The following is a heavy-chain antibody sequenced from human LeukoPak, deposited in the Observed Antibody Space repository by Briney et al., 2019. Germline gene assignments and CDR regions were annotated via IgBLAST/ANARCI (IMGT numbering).Heavy chain of an antibody. J-gene: IGHJ4*02. D-gene: IGHD1-26*01. Sequence: PSETLSLTCTVSGGSISSYYWSWIRQPPGKGLEWIGYIYYSGSTYYNPSLKSRVTISVDTSKNQFSLKLSSVTAADTAVYYCAVQSGSYWLHFDYWGQGTLVTVSS. CDR1: GGSISSYY. CDR2: IYYSGST. CDR3: AVQSGSYWLHFDY. V-gene: IGHV4-59*12.